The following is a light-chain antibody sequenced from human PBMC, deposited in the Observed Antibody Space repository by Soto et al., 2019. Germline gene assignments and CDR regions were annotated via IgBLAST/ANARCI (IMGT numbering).Light chain of an antibody. Sequence: QSALTQPPSASGSLGQSVTISCTGTSSDVGAYNYVSWYQQHPGKAPKLMIYEVSKRPSGVPDRFSGPKSGYTASLTVSGLQAEDEADYYCSSHAGNNNYVFGTGTKSPS. CDR2: EVS. J-gene: IGLJ1*01. CDR1: SSDVGAYNY. V-gene: IGLV2-8*01. CDR3: SSHAGNNNYV.